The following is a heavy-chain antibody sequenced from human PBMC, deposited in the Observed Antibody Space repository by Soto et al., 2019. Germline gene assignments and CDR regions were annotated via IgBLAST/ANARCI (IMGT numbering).Heavy chain of an antibody. Sequence: ASVKVSCNASGYTFTSYGISWVRQAPGQGLEWMGWISAYNGNTNYAQKLQGRVTMTTDTSTSTAYMELRSLRSDDTAVYYCARGKKYSSGPNWFDPWGQGTLLTVSS. J-gene: IGHJ5*02. V-gene: IGHV1-18*01. CDR2: ISAYNGNT. D-gene: IGHD6-19*01. CDR1: GYTFTSYG. CDR3: ARGKKYSSGPNWFDP.